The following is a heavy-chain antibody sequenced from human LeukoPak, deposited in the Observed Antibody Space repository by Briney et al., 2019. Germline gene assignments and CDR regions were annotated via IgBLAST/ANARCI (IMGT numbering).Heavy chain of an antibody. CDR2: IIPIFGTA. J-gene: IGHJ4*02. CDR3: ARGAEAEGYFDY. V-gene: IGHV1-69*05. D-gene: IGHD1-26*01. CDR1: GGTFSSYA. Sequence: ASVKVSCKASGGTFSSYAISWVRQAPGQGLEWMGGIIPIFGTANYAQKFQGRVTITTDESTSTAYMELSSLRSEDTAVYYCARGAEAEGYFDYWGQGTLVTVYS.